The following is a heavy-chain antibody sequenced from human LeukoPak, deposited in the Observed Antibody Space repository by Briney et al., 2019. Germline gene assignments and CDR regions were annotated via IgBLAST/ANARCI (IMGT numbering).Heavy chain of an antibody. CDR2: INPNSGGT. CDR3: ARAGFTIVVPGAIYFDGFDI. V-gene: IGHV1-2*06. D-gene: IGHD2-2*01. J-gene: IGHJ3*02. CDR1: GYTFTSYY. Sequence: ASVKVSCKASGYTFTSYYMHWVRQAPGQGLEWMGRINPNSGGTDYAQKFQGRVTMTRDTSISTVYMELSRLRSDDTAVYYCARAGFTIVVPGAIYFDGFDIWGQGTTVTVSS.